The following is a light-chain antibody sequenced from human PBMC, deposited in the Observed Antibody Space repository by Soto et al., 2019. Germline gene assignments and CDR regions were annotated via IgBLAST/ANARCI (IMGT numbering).Light chain of an antibody. Sequence: IVLTQSPATLSVSLGERATLSCRASHNVNINLAWYQQKPGQAPRLLVYGASTRATDIPARFSGSGSWTEFTLTISGLQSEDFAIYYCQQYFNWWTFGQGTKVDIK. CDR3: QQYFNWWT. J-gene: IGKJ1*01. CDR1: HNVNIN. CDR2: GAS. V-gene: IGKV3-15*01.